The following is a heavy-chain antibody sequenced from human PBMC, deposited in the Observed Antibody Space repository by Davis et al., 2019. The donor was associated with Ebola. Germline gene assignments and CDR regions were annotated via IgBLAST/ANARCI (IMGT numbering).Heavy chain of an antibody. CDR2: IIPILGIA. CDR3: ARETYVEMATISTSLDY. V-gene: IGHV1-69*04. CDR1: GGTFSSYA. D-gene: IGHD5-24*01. J-gene: IGHJ4*02. Sequence: AASVKVSCKASGGTFSSYAISWVRQPPGQGLQWMGRIIPILGIATYAQKFQGRVTITADKSTSTAYMELSSLRSEDTAVYYCARETYVEMATISTSLDYWGQGTLVTVSS.